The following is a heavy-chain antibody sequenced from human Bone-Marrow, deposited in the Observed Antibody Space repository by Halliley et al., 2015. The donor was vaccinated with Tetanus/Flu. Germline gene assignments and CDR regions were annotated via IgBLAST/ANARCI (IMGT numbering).Heavy chain of an antibody. CDR2: IYYSGNT. D-gene: IGHD4-17*01. CDR3: ARAYGDSTYWLDP. V-gene: IGHV4-30-4*01. J-gene: IGHJ5*02. CDR1: GGSTSSGAYY. Sequence: LRLSCAVSGGSTSSGAYYWSWIRQPPGKGLEYMGYIYYSGNTYYNPSLKSRISISIDTSRNQFSLKLRSVTAADTAVYYCARAYGDSTYWLDPWGQGTQVTVSS.